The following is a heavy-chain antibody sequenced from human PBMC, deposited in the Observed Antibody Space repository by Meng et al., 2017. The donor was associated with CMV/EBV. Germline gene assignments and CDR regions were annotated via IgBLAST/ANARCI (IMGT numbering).Heavy chain of an antibody. J-gene: IGHJ5*02. D-gene: IGHD3-3*01. CDR3: ARDLPYYDFWSGYNWFDP. CDR1: TFSSYS. Sequence: TFSSYSMNWVRQAPGKGLEWVSSISSSSSYIYYADSVKSRFTISRDNAKNSLYLQMNSLRAEDTAVYYCARDLPYYDFWSGYNWFDPWGQGTLVTVSS. CDR2: ISSSSSYI. V-gene: IGHV3-21*01.